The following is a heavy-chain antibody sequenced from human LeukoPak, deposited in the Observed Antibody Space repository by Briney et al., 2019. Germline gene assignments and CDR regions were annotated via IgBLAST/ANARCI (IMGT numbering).Heavy chain of an antibody. J-gene: IGHJ4*02. CDR2: INHSGST. D-gene: IGHD3-10*01. V-gene: IGHV4-34*01. CDR1: GGSFSGYY. CDR3: ARGRSGHFIDY. Sequence: PSETLSLTCAVYGGSFSGYYWSWIRQPPGKGLEWIGEINHSGSTNYNPSLKSRVTISVDTSKNQFSLKLSSVTAADTAVYYCARGRSGHFIDYWGQGTLVPVSS.